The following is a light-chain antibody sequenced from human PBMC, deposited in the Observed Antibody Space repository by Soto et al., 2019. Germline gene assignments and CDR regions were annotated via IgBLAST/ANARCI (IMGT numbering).Light chain of an antibody. Sequence: DIQMTQSPSSRSASVGDRVTITCRASQSISSYLNWYQQKPGKAPKLLIYAASSLQSGVPSRFSGSGSGTEFTLTISSLQPDDFATYYCQQYNSYSRTFGQGTKVDIK. CDR2: AAS. J-gene: IGKJ1*01. V-gene: IGKV1-5*01. CDR3: QQYNSYSRT. CDR1: QSISSY.